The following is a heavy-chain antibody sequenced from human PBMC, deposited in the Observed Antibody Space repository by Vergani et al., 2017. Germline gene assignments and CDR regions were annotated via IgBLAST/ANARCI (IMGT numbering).Heavy chain of an antibody. CDR2: MNPNSGNR. V-gene: IGHV1-8*01. CDR3: ARGGAAAGYYFDY. Sequence: QVQLVQSGAEVKKPGASVKVSCKASGYTFTSYDINWVREVTGQGLAWMGWMNPNSGNRGYAQKCQGRVTMTWNTSISTAYMELSSLRSEDTAVYYCARGGAAAGYYFDYWGQGTLVTVSS. CDR1: GYTFTSYD. D-gene: IGHD6-13*01. J-gene: IGHJ4*02.